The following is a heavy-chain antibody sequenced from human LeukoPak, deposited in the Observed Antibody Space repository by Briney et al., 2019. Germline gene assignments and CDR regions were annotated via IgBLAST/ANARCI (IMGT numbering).Heavy chain of an antibody. D-gene: IGHD2-2*01. CDR2: ITSDGSKT. Sequence: PGGSLRLSCATSGFIFSTYSMHWIRQGPGKGLVWVSRITSDGSKTDYAASVKGRFTIARDNTRNTLYLQMNSLRSEDTAVYYCARSRDAAFDIWGRGTMVTVSS. CDR1: GFIFSTYS. J-gene: IGHJ3*02. V-gene: IGHV3-74*01. CDR3: ARSRDAAFDI.